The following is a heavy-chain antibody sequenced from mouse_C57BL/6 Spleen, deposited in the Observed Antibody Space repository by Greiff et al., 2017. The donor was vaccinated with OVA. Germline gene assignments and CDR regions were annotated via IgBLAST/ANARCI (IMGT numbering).Heavy chain of an antibody. D-gene: IGHD1-1*01. J-gene: IGHJ1*03. CDR1: GFTFSDYG. Sequence: EVKLVESGGGLVKPGGSLKLSCAASGFTFSDYGMHWVRQAPEKGLEWVAYISSGSSTIYYADTVKGRFTISRDNAKNTLFLQMTSLRSEDTAMYYCARPPYYYGSSYEYFDVWGTGTTVTVSS. V-gene: IGHV5-17*01. CDR3: ARPPYYYGSSYEYFDV. CDR2: ISSGSSTI.